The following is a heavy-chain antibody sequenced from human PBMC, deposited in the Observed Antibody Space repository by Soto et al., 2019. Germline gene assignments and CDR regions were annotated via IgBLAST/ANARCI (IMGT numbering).Heavy chain of an antibody. D-gene: IGHD3-16*01. CDR1: GYSFTSYW. Sequence: GESLKISCKGSGYSFTSYWIGWVRQMPGKGLEWMGIIYPGDSDTRYSPSFQGQVTISADKSISTAYLQWSSLKASDTAMYYCARRTFGGVIVTFFDYCGQGTLVTVSS. V-gene: IGHV5-51*01. J-gene: IGHJ4*02. CDR2: IYPGDSDT. CDR3: ARRTFGGVIVTFFDY.